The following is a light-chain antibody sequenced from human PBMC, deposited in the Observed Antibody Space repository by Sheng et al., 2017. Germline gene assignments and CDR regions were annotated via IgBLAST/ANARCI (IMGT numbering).Light chain of an antibody. CDR2: AAT. CDR3: QQSYSFPRT. J-gene: IGKJ3*01. CDR1: QTISTS. Sequence: DIQMTQSPSSLSASVGDRVTITCRASQTISTSLSWYQQKPGSAPKLLIYAATSLPSGVPSRFSGSGFGTDFTLTITSLQPEDFSTYYCQQSYSFPRTFGPGTKVEIK. V-gene: IGKV1-39*01.